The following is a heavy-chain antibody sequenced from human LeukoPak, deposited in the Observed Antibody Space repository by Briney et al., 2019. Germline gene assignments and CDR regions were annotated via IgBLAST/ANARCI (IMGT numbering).Heavy chain of an antibody. V-gene: IGHV4-4*02. D-gene: IGHD1-14*01. J-gene: IGHJ4*02. CDR1: GGSISSSNW. CDR2: IYYSGST. CDR3: ARDAPHLPAVFYFDY. Sequence: ASGTLSLTCAVSGGSISSSNWWSWVRQPPGKGLEWIGYIYYSGSTNYNPSLKSRVTISVDTSKNQFSLKLSSVTAADTAVYYCARDAPHLPAVFYFDYWGQGTLVTVSS.